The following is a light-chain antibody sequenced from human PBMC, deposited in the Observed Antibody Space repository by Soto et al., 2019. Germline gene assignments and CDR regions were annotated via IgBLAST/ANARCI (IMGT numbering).Light chain of an antibody. Sequence: DIQMTQSPSTLSASVGDRVTITCRASQSISSWLAWYQQKPGKAPKLLIYKASSLESGVPSRFSGSGSGTEFTLTITSLQPDDFATYYCQQYNSYPWTSGQGTKGDIK. V-gene: IGKV1-5*03. CDR1: QSISSW. J-gene: IGKJ1*01. CDR3: QQYNSYPWT. CDR2: KAS.